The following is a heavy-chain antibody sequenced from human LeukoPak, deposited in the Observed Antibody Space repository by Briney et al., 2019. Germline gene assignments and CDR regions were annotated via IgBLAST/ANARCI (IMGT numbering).Heavy chain of an antibody. CDR1: GFTFSSYE. D-gene: IGHD3-22*01. J-gene: IGHJ4*02. Sequence: PGGSLRLSCAASGFTFSSYEMNWVRQAPGKGLEWVSYISSSGSTIYYADSVKGRFTISRDNAKNSLYLQMSSLRAEDTAVYYCAREGLDSSGYYYFDYWGQGTLVTISS. CDR2: ISSSGSTI. CDR3: AREGLDSSGYYYFDY. V-gene: IGHV3-48*03.